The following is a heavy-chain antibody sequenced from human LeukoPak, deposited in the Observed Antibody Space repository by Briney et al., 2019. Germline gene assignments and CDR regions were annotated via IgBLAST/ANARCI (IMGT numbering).Heavy chain of an antibody. D-gene: IGHD1-26*01. V-gene: IGHV1-2*02. CDR1: GYTFTGYY. CDR3: ARDRPYSGSYSLHYYYYMDV. CDR2: INPNSGGT. J-gene: IGHJ6*03. Sequence: ASVKVSCKASGYTFTGYYMHWVRQAPGQGLEWVGWINPNSGGTNYAKKFQGRVTMTRDTSISTAYMELSRPRSDDTAVYYCARDRPYSGSYSLHYYYYMDVWGKGTTVTVSS.